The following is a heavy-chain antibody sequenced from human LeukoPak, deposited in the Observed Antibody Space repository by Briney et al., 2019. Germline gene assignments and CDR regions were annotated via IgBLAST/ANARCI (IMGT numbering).Heavy chain of an antibody. CDR3: ARGGTYALV. J-gene: IGHJ4*02. D-gene: IGHD3-16*01. V-gene: IGHV4-59*01. CDR2: ISYSGGT. Sequence: PSETLSLTCTVSGGSIRTYFWSWIRQPPGKGLEWIGYISYSGGTNYNPSLKSRVTISVDTSKNQFSLKLNSMTAADTAVYYCARGGTYALVWGQGTLVTVSS. CDR1: GGSIRTYF.